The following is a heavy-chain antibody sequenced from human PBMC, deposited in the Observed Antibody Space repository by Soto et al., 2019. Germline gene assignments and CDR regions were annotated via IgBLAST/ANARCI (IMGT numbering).Heavy chain of an antibody. J-gene: IGHJ4*01. V-gene: IGHV3-30*18. CDR2: ISSDGRDK. Sequence: PSKGLEWVAVISSDGRDKYHADSVKGRFTISRDNFQNTLYLQMNSLRAEDTAVYYCAKDSGRRSADYYSAYWGHRTPVP. CDR3: AKDSGRRSADYYSAY. D-gene: IGHD3-3*01.